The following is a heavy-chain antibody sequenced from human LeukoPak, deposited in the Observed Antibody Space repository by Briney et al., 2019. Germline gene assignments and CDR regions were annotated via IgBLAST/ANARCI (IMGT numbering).Heavy chain of an antibody. D-gene: IGHD4-17*01. V-gene: IGHV3-48*02. CDR3: VRDRFSNDRDYFR. Sequence: LSLTCAVSGGSISSYYWSWIPQPPGKGLEWISYITPSSSTIYYADSVRGRFTISRDDANNSLFPQMNSLRDEDTAVYYCVRDRFSNDRDYFRWGQGTLVTVSS. CDR1: GGSISSYY. CDR2: ITPSSSTI. J-gene: IGHJ4*02.